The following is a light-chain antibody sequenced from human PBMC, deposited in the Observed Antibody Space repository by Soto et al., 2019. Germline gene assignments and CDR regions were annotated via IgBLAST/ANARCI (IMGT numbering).Light chain of an antibody. CDR2: DAY. CDR1: QSISSW. J-gene: IGKJ1*01. CDR3: HQYNSYYWK. V-gene: IGKV1-5*01. Sequence: DIQMTQSAWTLSASVGDRVTISCRASQSISSWLAWYQQRPGKAPKLMIYDAYSLESGVPSRFSGNGSVKELTTTIPSLQPDDSETYYCHQYNSYYWKLRQGKKV.